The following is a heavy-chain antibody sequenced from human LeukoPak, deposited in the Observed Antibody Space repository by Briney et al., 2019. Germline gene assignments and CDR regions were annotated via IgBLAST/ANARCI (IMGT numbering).Heavy chain of an antibody. CDR1: GFTFSSYA. Sequence: PGGSLRLSCAASGFTFSSYAMSWVRQAPGKGLEWVSAISGSGGSTYYADSAKGRFTISRDNSKNTLYLQMNSLRAEDTAVYYCAKDYDFWSGYYPSDYWGQGTLVTVSS. V-gene: IGHV3-23*01. J-gene: IGHJ4*02. D-gene: IGHD3-3*01. CDR2: ISGSGGST. CDR3: AKDYDFWSGYYPSDY.